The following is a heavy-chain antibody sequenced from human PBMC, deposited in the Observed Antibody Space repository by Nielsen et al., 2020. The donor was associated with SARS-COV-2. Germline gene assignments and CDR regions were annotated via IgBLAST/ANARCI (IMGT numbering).Heavy chain of an antibody. V-gene: IGHV3-21*06. CDR3: ASGVDYLDF. D-gene: IGHD2-8*01. Sequence: ETLSLTCTVSGGSFSNSAYYWDWIRLAPGKGLEWVPSISSRGEFSFYADSLKGRFTISRDSAKNALYLQMNSLRPEDTAVYYCASGVDYLDFWGQGTLVTVSS. CDR1: GGSFSNSAYY. J-gene: IGHJ4*02. CDR2: ISSRGEFS.